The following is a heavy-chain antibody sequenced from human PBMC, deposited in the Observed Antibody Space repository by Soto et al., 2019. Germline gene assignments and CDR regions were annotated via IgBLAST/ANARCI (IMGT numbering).Heavy chain of an antibody. Sequence: QVQLVQSGAEVKKPGSSVKVSCKASGGTFSSYAISWVRQAPGQGLEWMGGIIPIFGTANYAQKFQGRVTINADESTSTAYMELSSLRAEDTAVYYCAREGWGWLQFSAPDYWGQGTLVTVSS. V-gene: IGHV1-69*01. J-gene: IGHJ4*02. CDR1: GGTFSSYA. CDR2: IIPIFGTA. CDR3: AREGWGWLQFSAPDY. D-gene: IGHD2-21*01.